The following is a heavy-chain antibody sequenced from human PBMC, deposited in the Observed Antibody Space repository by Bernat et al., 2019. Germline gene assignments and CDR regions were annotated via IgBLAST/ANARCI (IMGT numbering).Heavy chain of an antibody. CDR2: LIPIFGTA. CDR1: GGTFSSYA. D-gene: IGHD2-2*01. CDR3: ARGGLGHCSSTSCSTRDAFDI. J-gene: IGHJ3*02. V-gene: IGHV1-69*06. Sequence: QVQLVQSGAEVKKPGSSVKVSCKASGGTFSSYAISWVRQSPGQGLEWMGGLIPIFGTANYAQNWQGTVTITADKSTSTAYMGLSRLRSEDTAVYYCARGGLGHCSSTSCSTRDAFDIWGQGTMVTVSS.